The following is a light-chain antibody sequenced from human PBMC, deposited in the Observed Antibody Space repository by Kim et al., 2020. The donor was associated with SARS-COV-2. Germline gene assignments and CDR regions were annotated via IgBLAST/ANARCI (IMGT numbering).Light chain of an antibody. CDR1: KLGEKY. J-gene: IGLJ2*01. V-gene: IGLV3-1*01. CDR2: QDD. Sequence: SYELTQPPSVSVSSGQTASIICSGDKLGEKYVCWYQQKPGQSPLLIIFQDDRRPSGIPERFSGSNSGNTATLTIGGTQAVDEADYYCQAWDSGTVVFGGGTQLTVL. CDR3: QAWDSGTVV.